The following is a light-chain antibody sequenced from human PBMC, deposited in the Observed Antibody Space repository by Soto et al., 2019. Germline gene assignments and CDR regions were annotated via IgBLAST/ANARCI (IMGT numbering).Light chain of an antibody. Sequence: DIVMTQSPDSLAVSLGERATINCKSSQSGLYSSKNKNYLAWYQQKPGQPPKLLIYWASTRESGLPDRFSGNGSGTDYTLTISSLQAEDVAVYSCHQYYRTPPTCGQRTKVEIK. CDR1: QSGLYSSKNKNY. V-gene: IGKV4-1*01. CDR3: HQYYRTPPT. CDR2: WAS. J-gene: IGKJ1*01.